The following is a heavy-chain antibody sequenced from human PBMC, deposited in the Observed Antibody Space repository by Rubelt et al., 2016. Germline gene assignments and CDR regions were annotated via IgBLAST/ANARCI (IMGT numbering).Heavy chain of an antibody. V-gene: IGHV3-66*01. D-gene: IGHD2-8*02. CDR3: ASDRNNRAWWFY. CDR1: GFTVSSNS. J-gene: IGHJ4*02. CDR2: ISNYGNT. Sequence: EVQLVESGGGLVKPGETLRLSCVASGFTVSSNSMSWVRQAPGTGLEWVAIISNYGNTYYADSVEGRSTISRDNSKNTLYLQMNSLRAEDTAIYYCASDRNNRAWWFYWGQGTLVTVSS.